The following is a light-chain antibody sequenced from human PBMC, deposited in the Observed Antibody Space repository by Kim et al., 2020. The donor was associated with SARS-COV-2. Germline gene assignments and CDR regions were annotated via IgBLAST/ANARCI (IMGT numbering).Light chain of an antibody. V-gene: IGKV1-5*03. Sequence: DIQMTHSPSTLSASVGDRVTITCRASESISSRLAWYQQKSVKAPKLVIYKASTLESGVPSRFSGSGSGTEFTLTINSLQPDDFATYYCHQFNDYPWTFGQGTKVDIK. CDR3: HQFNDYPWT. J-gene: IGKJ1*01. CDR2: KAS. CDR1: ESISSR.